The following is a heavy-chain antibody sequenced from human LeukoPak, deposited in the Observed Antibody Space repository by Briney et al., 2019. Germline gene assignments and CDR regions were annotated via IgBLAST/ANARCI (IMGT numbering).Heavy chain of an antibody. J-gene: IGHJ4*02. CDR3: ARDTYYYGSGSYYAAPDY. CDR1: GFTFSSYS. Sequence: GGSLRLSCAASGFTFSSYSMNWVRQAPGKGLEWVSYISSSGSTIYYADSVKGRFTISRDNAKNSLYLQMNSLRAEDTAVYYCARDTYYYGSGSYYAAPDYWGQGTLVTVSS. D-gene: IGHD3-10*01. V-gene: IGHV3-48*04. CDR2: ISSSGSTI.